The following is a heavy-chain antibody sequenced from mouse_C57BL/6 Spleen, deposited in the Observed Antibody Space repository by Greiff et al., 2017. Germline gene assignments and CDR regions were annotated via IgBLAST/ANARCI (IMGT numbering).Heavy chain of an antibody. V-gene: IGHV1-64*01. Sequence: QVHVKQPGAELVKPGASVKLSCKASGYTFTSYWMHWVKQRPGQGLEWIGMIHPNSGSTNYNEKFKSKATLTVDKSSSTAYMQLSSLTSEDSAVYYCAREDYGSFLRTFDDWGQGTTLTVSS. CDR2: IHPNSGST. CDR3: AREDYGSFLRTFDD. CDR1: GYTFTSYW. D-gene: IGHD1-1*01. J-gene: IGHJ2*01.